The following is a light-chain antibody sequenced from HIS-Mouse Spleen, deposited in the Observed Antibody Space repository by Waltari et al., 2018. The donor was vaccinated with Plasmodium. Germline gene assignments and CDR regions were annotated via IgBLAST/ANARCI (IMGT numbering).Light chain of an antibody. CDR3: QQYNNWSFT. Sequence: EIVMTQSPAPLSLSPGERSTLSCRASQSVSSNLPWYQQKPGQAPRLLIYGASTRATGIPARFSGSGSGTEFTLTISSLQSEDFAVYYCQQYNNWSFTFGPGTKVDIK. J-gene: IGKJ3*01. CDR2: GAS. V-gene: IGKV3-15*01. CDR1: QSVSSN.